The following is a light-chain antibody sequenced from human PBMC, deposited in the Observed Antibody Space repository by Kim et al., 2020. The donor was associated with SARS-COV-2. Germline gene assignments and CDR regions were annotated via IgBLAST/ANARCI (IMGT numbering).Light chain of an antibody. CDR3: QTWGTGTWV. J-gene: IGLJ3*02. Sequence: SVKLTCTLSSGHSSYDIAWHQQQPEKGPRYLMKLNSDGSHTKGDGIPDRFSGSSSGAERYLTISSLQSEDEADYYCQTWGTGTWVFGGGTQLTVL. CDR2: LNSDGSH. CDR1: SGHSSYD. V-gene: IGLV4-69*01.